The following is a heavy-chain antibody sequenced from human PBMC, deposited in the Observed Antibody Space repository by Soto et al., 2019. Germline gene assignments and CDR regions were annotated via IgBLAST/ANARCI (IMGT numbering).Heavy chain of an antibody. CDR3: ARGRDGIRSSSCDFDY. CDR1: GGSFSGYY. V-gene: IGHV4-34*01. J-gene: IGHJ4*02. D-gene: IGHD6-6*01. CDR2: INHSGST. Sequence: SETLSLTCAVYGGSFSGYYWSWIRQPPGKGLEWIGEINHSGSTNYNPSLMSRVTISVDTSKNQFSQKLSSVTAADTAVYYCARGRDGIRSSSCDFDYWGQGTLVTVSS.